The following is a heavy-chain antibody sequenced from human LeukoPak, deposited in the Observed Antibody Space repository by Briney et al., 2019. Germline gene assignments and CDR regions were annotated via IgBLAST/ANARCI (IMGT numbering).Heavy chain of an antibody. D-gene: IGHD3-10*01. CDR3: AKDSSAYYYGSGSYYTS. CDR1: GFTFSSYW. Sequence: GGSLRLSCAASGFTFSSYWMSWVRQAPGKGLEWVANIKQDGSEKYYVDSVKGRFTISRDNAKNSLYLQMNSLRAEDTAVYYCAKDSSAYYYGSGSYYTSWGQGTLVTVSS. CDR2: IKQDGSEK. J-gene: IGHJ4*02. V-gene: IGHV3-7*01.